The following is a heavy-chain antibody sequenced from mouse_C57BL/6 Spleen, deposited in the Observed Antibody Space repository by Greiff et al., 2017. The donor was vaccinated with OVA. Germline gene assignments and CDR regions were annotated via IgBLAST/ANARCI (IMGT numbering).Heavy chain of an antibody. Sequence: QVQLQQPGAELVKPGASVKLSCKASGYTFTSYWMQWVKQRPGQGLEWIGELYPSDSYPNYNQKFKGKATLTVDTSSSTAYMQLSSLTSEDSAVYYCARRDDGYYYAMDYWGQGTSVTVSS. CDR1: GYTFTSYW. D-gene: IGHD2-3*01. J-gene: IGHJ4*01. CDR2: LYPSDSYP. CDR3: ARRDDGYYYAMDY. V-gene: IGHV1-50*01.